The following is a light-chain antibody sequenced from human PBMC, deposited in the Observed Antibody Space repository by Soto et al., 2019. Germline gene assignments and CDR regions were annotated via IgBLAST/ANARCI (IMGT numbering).Light chain of an antibody. J-gene: IGLJ1*01. Sequence: QSVLTQPASVSGSPGQSITISCTGTSSDVGGYNFVSWYQQHPGKAPKLMIYEVSNRPSGVSTRFSGSKSGNTASLSISGLQAEDEADYYCSSHTSSSTRVFGTGTKAPS. CDR3: SSHTSSSTRV. V-gene: IGLV2-14*01. CDR1: SSDVGGYNF. CDR2: EVS.